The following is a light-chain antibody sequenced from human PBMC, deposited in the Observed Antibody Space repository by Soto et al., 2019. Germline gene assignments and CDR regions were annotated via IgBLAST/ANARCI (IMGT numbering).Light chain of an antibody. J-gene: IGKJ5*01. Sequence: MLSQSPGTLSLTTGERATLSCRASQSVDINLAWSQQKPGQAPRLLIYDASNRPTDIPARFSGSGSGTDFTLTISSLEPEDFAVYYCQQRTNWPLTFCQGRR. V-gene: IGKV3-11*01. CDR2: DAS. CDR3: QQRTNWPLT. CDR1: QSVDIN.